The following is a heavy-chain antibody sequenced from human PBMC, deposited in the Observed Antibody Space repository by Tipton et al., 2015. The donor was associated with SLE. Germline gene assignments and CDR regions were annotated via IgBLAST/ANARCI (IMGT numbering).Heavy chain of an antibody. D-gene: IGHD3-10*01. Sequence: TLSLTCSVSGGSISSYYWSWIRQPAGKGLEWIGRIYTSGSTNYNPSLKSRVTISVDTSKNQFSLKLSSVTAADTAGYYCARRGDYYGSGSPRDYWGQGTLVTVSS. CDR1: GGSISSYY. CDR2: IYTSGST. V-gene: IGHV4-4*07. J-gene: IGHJ4*02. CDR3: ARRGDYYGSGSPRDY.